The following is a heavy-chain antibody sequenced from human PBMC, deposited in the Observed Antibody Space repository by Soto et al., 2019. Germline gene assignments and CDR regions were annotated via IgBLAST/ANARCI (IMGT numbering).Heavy chain of an antibody. Sequence: SETLSLTCTVSGGSISSGGYYWSWIRQHPGKGLEWIGYIYYSGSTYYNPSLKSRVTISVDTSKNQFSLKLSSVTAADTAVYYCAGAFGDIEYYFDYWGQGTLVTAPQ. CDR2: IYYSGST. V-gene: IGHV4-31*03. D-gene: IGHD3-10*01. J-gene: IGHJ4*02. CDR1: GGSISSGGYY. CDR3: AGAFGDIEYYFDY.